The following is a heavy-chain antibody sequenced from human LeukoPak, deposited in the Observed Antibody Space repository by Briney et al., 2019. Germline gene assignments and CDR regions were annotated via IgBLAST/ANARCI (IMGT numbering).Heavy chain of an antibody. J-gene: IGHJ3*02. V-gene: IGHV3-43*02. CDR3: AKDIYPTPARPDAFDI. D-gene: IGHD2-2*02. CDR1: GFTFDDYA. CDR2: IYRDGGST. Sequence: GGSLRLSCAASGFTFDDYAMHWVRQAPGKGLEWVCPIYRDGGSTFYTDSVKGRFTVSRDNSKNSLYLQMNSLRTDDTALYFCAKDIYPTPARPDAFDIWGQGTMVTVSS.